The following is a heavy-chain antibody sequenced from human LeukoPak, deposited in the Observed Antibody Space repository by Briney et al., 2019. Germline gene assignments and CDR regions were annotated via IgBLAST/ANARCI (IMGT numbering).Heavy chain of an antibody. D-gene: IGHD2-2*01. CDR2: ISGSGGST. Sequence: GGSLRLSCAASGFTFSSYAMSWVRQAPGKGLEWVSAISGSGGSTYYADSVKGLFTISRDNSKNTLYLQMNSLRAEDTAVYYCAKWVVVVPAALLDYWGQGTLVTVSS. V-gene: IGHV3-23*01. CDR1: GFTFSSYA. CDR3: AKWVVVVPAALLDY. J-gene: IGHJ4*02.